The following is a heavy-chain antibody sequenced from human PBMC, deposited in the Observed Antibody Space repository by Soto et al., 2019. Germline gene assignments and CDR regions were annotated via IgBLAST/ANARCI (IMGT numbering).Heavy chain of an antibody. Sequence: PSETLSLTCAVYGGSFSGYYWSWIRQPPGKGLEWIGEINHSGSTNYNPSLKSRVTISVDTSKNQFSLKLSSVTAADTAVYYCETVVVVAAHTLDYWGQGTLVTVSS. V-gene: IGHV4-34*01. J-gene: IGHJ4*02. CDR2: INHSGST. D-gene: IGHD2-15*01. CDR3: ETVVVVAAHTLDY. CDR1: GGSFSGYY.